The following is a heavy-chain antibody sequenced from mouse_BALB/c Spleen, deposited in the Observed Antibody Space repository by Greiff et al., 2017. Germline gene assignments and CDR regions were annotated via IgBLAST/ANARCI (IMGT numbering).Heavy chain of an antibody. Sequence: VQLQQSGAELAKPGASVKMSCKASGYTFTSYWMHWVKQRPGQGLEWIGYINPSTGYTEYNQKFKDKATLTADKSSSTAYMQLSSLTSEDSAVYYCARDHYYGSWFAYWGQGTLVTVSA. D-gene: IGHD1-2*01. CDR3: ARDHYYGSWFAY. J-gene: IGHJ3*01. CDR1: GYTFTSYW. CDR2: INPSTGYT. V-gene: IGHV1-7*01.